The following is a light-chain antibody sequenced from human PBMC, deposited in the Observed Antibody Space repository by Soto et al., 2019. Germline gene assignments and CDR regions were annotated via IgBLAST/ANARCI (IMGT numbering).Light chain of an antibody. CDR3: QKYNSAPRT. Sequence: DVQMTQAPSSLSASVGDRVTITCRASLGISNYLAWYQQKPGKVPKLLIYAASILQSGVPSRFSGSGSGTDFTLTISNLQPEDVATYYCQKYNSAPRTFGGGTKVEIK. V-gene: IGKV1-27*01. CDR1: LGISNY. J-gene: IGKJ4*01. CDR2: AAS.